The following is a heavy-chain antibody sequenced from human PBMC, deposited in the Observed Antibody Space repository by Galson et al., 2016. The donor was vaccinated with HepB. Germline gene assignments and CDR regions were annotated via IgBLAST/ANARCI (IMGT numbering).Heavy chain of an antibody. Sequence: SLRLSCAASGFTFSSYAMMWVRQTPGKGLEWVSSISGSVRITYYADSVRGRFTISRDNSKSTLYLRMNSLRAEDTAVYYCATDNLAYCGADCYSWGQGTRVTVSS. CDR2: ISGSVRIT. V-gene: IGHV3-23*01. D-gene: IGHD2-21*02. CDR1: GFTFSSYA. CDR3: ATDNLAYCGADCYS. J-gene: IGHJ5*02.